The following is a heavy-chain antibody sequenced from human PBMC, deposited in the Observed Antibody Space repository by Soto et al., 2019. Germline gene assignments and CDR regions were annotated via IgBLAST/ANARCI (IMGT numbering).Heavy chain of an antibody. CDR1: GFTFSSYA. J-gene: IGHJ4*02. CDR3: AKVFYYYDGSGYYYFDY. CDR2: ISGSGSTI. V-gene: IGHV3-23*01. D-gene: IGHD3-22*01. Sequence: PGGSLRLSCAASGFTFSSYAVSWVRQAPGKGPEWIASISGSGSTIYYADSVKGRFTISRDNSKNTPYLQMSSLRAEDTAVYYRAKVFYYYDGSGYYYFDYWGQGTLVTVSS.